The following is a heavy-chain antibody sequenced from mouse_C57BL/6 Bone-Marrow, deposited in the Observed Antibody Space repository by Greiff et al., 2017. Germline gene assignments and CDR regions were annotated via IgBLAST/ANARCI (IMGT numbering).Heavy chain of an antibody. CDR3: ARGRYGRSWAY. CDR2: ISYDGSN. D-gene: IGHD1-1*01. V-gene: IGHV3-6*01. Sequence: EVKLVESGPGLVKPSQSLSLTCSVTGYSITSGYYWNWIRQFPGNKLEWMGYISYDGSNNYNPSLKNRISITRDTSKNQFFLKLNSVTTEDTATYYCARGRYGRSWAYWGQGTLVTVSA. CDR1: GYSITSGYY. J-gene: IGHJ3*01.